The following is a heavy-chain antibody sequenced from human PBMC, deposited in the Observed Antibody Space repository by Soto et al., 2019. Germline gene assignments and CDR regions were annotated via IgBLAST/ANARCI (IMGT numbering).Heavy chain of an antibody. J-gene: IGHJ6*01. D-gene: IGHD3-10*01. CDR3: ARMMEENGSGSYYNGPYYYYGMDV. V-gene: IGHV1-69*13. CDR2: INPIFGTA. Sequence: SVKVSCKASGGTFSSYAISWVRQAPGQGLEWMGGINPIFGTANYAQKFQGRVTITADESTSTAYMQLSSLRSEDTAVYYWARMMEENGSGSYYNGPYYYYGMDVWGQGTTVTVSS. CDR1: GGTFSSYA.